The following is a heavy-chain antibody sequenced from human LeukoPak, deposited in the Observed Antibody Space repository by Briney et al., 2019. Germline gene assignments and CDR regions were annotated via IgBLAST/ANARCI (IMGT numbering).Heavy chain of an antibody. D-gene: IGHD5-12*01. V-gene: IGHV3-7*01. Sequence: GGSLRLSCAASGFTFSNYWMTWVRLAPGKGLEWVANIKHDGSEESYVDSVKGRFTISRDNAKNSLYLQMNSLRAEDTAIYYCAREWDSGSSSIDYWGPGILVTVSS. CDR1: GFTFSNYW. J-gene: IGHJ4*02. CDR2: IKHDGSEE. CDR3: AREWDSGSSSIDY.